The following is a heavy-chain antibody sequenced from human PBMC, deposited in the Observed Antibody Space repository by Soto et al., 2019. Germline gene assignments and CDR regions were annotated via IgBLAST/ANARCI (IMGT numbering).Heavy chain of an antibody. V-gene: IGHV3-30*18. J-gene: IGHJ6*02. CDR1: GFTFSSYG. CDR2: ISYDGSNK. Sequence: QVQLVESGGGVVQPGRSLRLSCAASGFTFSSYGMHWVRQAPGKGLEWVAVISYDGSNKYYADSVKGRFTISRDNSKNTLYLQMNSLRAEDMAVYYCAKDRGWLAERYYYGMDVWGQGTTVTVSS. CDR3: AKDRGWLAERYYYGMDV. D-gene: IGHD6-19*01.